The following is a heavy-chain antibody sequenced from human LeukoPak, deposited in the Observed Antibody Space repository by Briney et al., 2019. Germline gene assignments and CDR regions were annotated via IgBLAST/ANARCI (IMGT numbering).Heavy chain of an antibody. CDR1: GFTFSSYW. J-gene: IGHJ3*02. V-gene: IGHV3-7*01. D-gene: IGHD3-22*01. Sequence: PGGSLRLSCAASGFTFSSYWMSWVRQAPGKGLEWVANIKQDGSEEYYVDSVKGRFTISRDDAKNSLYLQINSLRAEDTAVYYCARDRGTYYYDTTSHYDAFDIWGQGTMVTVSS. CDR3: ARDRGTYYYDTTSHYDAFDI. CDR2: IKQDGSEE.